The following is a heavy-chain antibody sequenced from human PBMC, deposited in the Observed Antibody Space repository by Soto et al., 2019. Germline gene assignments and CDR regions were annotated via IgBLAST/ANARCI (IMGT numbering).Heavy chain of an antibody. J-gene: IGHJ4*02. V-gene: IGHV1-18*01. CDR3: ARGRYGDY. CDR2: ISAHNGNT. CDR1: GYGFTTYG. D-gene: IGHD1-1*01. Sequence: QVHLVQSGAEVKKPGASVKVSCKGSGYGFTTYGITWVRQAPGQGLEWMAWISAHNGNTDYARNPQGRVTVTRDTSTSTAYMELRSLRSDDTAVYYCARGRYGDYWGQGALVTVSS.